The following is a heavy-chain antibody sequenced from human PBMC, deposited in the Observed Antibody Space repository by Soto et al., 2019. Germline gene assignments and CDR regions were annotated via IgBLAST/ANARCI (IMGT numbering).Heavy chain of an antibody. Sequence: GGSLRLSCAASGFTFSSYAMSRVRQAPGKGLEWVSAISGSGGSTYYADSVKGRFTISRDNSKNTLYLQMNSLRAEDTAVYYCAKAYYDILTGYGYWGQGTLVTVSS. CDR2: ISGSGGST. CDR1: GFTFSSYA. D-gene: IGHD3-9*01. CDR3: AKAYYDILTGYGY. V-gene: IGHV3-23*01. J-gene: IGHJ4*02.